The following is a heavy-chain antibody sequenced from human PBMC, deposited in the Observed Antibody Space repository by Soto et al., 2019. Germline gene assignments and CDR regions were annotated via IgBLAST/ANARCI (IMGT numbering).Heavy chain of an antibody. CDR3: AREVDYGGDRIVFGY. CDR2: ISAYNGNT. Sequence: ASVKVSCKASGYSFTDYGISWVRQAPGQGLEWMGWISAYNGNTNYAQKFQGRVTMTTDTSTTTAYMELRSLRSDDTAVYYCAREVDYGGDRIVFGYWGQGTLVTVSS. CDR1: GYSFTDYG. J-gene: IGHJ4*02. D-gene: IGHD4-17*01. V-gene: IGHV1-18*01.